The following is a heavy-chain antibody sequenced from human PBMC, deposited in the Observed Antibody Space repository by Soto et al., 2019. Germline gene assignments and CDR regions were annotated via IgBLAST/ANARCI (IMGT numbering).Heavy chain of an antibody. CDR2: IYYSGST. J-gene: IGHJ4*02. Sequence: TLSLTCTVSGGSISSGDYYWSWIRQPPGKGLEWIGYIYYSGSTYYNPSLKSRVTISVDTSKNQFSLKLSSVTAADTAVYYCAIHRATTVSFDSCAQRTLVTVSS. D-gene: IGHD2-15*01. V-gene: IGHV4-30-4*01. CDR3: AIHRATTVSFDS. CDR1: GGSISSGDYY.